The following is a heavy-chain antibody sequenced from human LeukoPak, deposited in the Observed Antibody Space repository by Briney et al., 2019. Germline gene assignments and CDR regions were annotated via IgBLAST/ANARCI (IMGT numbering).Heavy chain of an antibody. CDR1: GFTFSTYS. Sequence: GGSLRLSCAASGFTFSTYSMNWVRQAPGKGLEWVSSISSGGRYIYYAESVKGRFTISRDNAKNSLYLQMNSVRAEDTALYYCARCSGGSCYHSDDYWGQGTLVTAS. CDR2: ISSGGRYI. J-gene: IGHJ4*02. D-gene: IGHD2-15*01. CDR3: ARCSGGSCYHSDDY. V-gene: IGHV3-21*01.